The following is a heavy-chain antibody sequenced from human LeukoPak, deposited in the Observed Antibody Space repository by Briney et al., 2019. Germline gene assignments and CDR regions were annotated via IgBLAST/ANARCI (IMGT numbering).Heavy chain of an antibody. CDR2: IYSGGTT. Sequence: GGSLRLSCAASGFTVSSNYMSWVRQAPGKGLEWVSVIYSGGTTNYAESVRGRFTISRDNSKNTLYLLMNSLIPEDTAVYYCAREVVSIPSYFDSWGQGTLVTVSS. D-gene: IGHD2-21*01. CDR1: GFTVSSNY. J-gene: IGHJ4*02. V-gene: IGHV3-53*01. CDR3: AREVVSIPSYFDS.